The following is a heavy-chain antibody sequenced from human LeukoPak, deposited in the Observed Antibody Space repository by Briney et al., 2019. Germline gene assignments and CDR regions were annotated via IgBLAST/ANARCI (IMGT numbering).Heavy chain of an antibody. CDR1: GGSISSGAYS. Sequence: PSETLSFTCAVSGGSISSGAYSWSWIRQPPGKGLEWIGYIYHSGSTYYNPFLKSRVTISVDRSKNQFSLKLSSVTAADTAVYYCARGGKYCSGGSCYSAYNWFDPWGQGTLVTVSS. V-gene: IGHV4-30-2*01. CDR3: ARGGKYCSGGSCYSAYNWFDP. J-gene: IGHJ5*02. CDR2: IYHSGST. D-gene: IGHD2-15*01.